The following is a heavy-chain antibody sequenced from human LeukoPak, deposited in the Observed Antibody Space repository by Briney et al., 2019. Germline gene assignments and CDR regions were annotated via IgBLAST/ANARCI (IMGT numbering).Heavy chain of an antibody. CDR3: ARDPAAWDY. D-gene: IGHD6-13*01. CDR2: IKEDGSEE. Sequence: GGSLRLSCAASTFTFGNYWMSWVRQAPGKGLEWMANIKEDGSEEYYVDSVKGRFTISRDNTKNSLYLKMNSLRAEDTAVYYCARDPAAWDYWGQGTLVTVSS. J-gene: IGHJ4*02. V-gene: IGHV3-7*01. CDR1: TFTFGNYW.